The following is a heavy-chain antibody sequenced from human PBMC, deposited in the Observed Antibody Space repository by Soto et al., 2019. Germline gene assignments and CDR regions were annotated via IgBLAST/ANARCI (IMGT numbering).Heavy chain of an antibody. J-gene: IGHJ4*02. CDR3: AVYSSGWSIDY. Sequence: SETLSLTCAVYGGSFSGYYWSWIRQPPGKGLEWIGEINHSGSTNYNPSLKSRVTISVDTSKNQFSLKLSSVTAADTAVYYCAVYSSGWSIDYWGQGTLVTVSS. D-gene: IGHD6-19*01. CDR1: GGSFSGYY. V-gene: IGHV4-34*01. CDR2: INHSGST.